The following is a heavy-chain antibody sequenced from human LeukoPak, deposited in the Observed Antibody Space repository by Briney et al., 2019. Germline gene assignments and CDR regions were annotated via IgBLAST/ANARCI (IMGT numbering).Heavy chain of an antibody. J-gene: IGHJ4*02. CDR2: ISSSSSTI. CDR3: ARAHHRRVYDYVWGSYPY. Sequence: GGSLRLSCAASGFTFRSYSMNWVRQAPGKGLEGVSYISSSSSTIYYADSVKGRFTISRDNAKNSLYLQMNSLRAEDTAVYYCARAHHRRVYDYVWGSYPYWGQGTLVTVSS. V-gene: IGHV3-48*01. CDR1: GFTFRSYS. D-gene: IGHD3-16*02.